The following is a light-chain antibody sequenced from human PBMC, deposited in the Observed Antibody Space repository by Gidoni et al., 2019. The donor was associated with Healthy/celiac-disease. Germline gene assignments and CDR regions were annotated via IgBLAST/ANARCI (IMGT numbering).Light chain of an antibody. CDR3: QQYGSSPFT. CDR1: QSVSSSY. J-gene: IGKJ3*01. V-gene: IGKV3-20*01. Sequence: EIVLTQSPGTLSLSPGERATLSSRASQSVSSSYLAWYQQKPGQAPRRLIYGASSRATGIPDRFSGSGSGTDFTLTISRLEPEDFAVYYCQQYGSSPFTFGPGTKVDVK. CDR2: GAS.